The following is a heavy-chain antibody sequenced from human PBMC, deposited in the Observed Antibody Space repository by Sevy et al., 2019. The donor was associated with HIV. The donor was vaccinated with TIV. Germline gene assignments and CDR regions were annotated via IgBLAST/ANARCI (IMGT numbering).Heavy chain of an antibody. Sequence: GGSLRLSCTASGFTLSDYYMSWIRQAPGKGLEWVSYISSSGSAIYYAYSVKGRFTISRDNAKNSLYVQMNSLRAEDTAVYYCARSYYDILTPPQHGMDVWGQGTTVTVSS. CDR3: ARSYYDILTPPQHGMDV. CDR1: GFTLSDYY. CDR2: ISSSGSAI. J-gene: IGHJ6*02. V-gene: IGHV3-11*01. D-gene: IGHD3-9*01.